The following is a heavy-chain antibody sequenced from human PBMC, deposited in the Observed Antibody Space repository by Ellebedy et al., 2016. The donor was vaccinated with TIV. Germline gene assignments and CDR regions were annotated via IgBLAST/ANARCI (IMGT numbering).Heavy chain of an antibody. Sequence: GESLKISCAASGFTFSSNSMNWVRQAPGKGLEWVSYISSTSRTIYYADSVKGRFTISRDNAKNTLYLQMNSLRTEDTAMYYCAGTRITMIVDWGQGTLVTVSS. CDR2: ISSTSRTI. V-gene: IGHV3-48*04. J-gene: IGHJ4*02. CDR1: GFTFSSNS. CDR3: AGTRITMIVD. D-gene: IGHD3-22*01.